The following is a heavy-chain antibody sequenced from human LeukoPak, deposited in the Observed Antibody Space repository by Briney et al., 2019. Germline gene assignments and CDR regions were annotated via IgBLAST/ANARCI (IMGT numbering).Heavy chain of an antibody. V-gene: IGHV1-8*01. D-gene: IGHD2-21*01. J-gene: IGHJ6*02. CDR3: AREHIVTRPGGYYYYGMDV. CDR2: MNPNSGNT. CDR1: GYTFTSYD. Sequence: GASVKVSCKAPGYTFTSYDINWVRQATGQGLEWMGWMNPNSGNTGYAQKFQGRVTMTRNTSISTAYMELSSLRSEDTAVYYCAREHIVTRPGGYYYYGMDVWGQGTTVTVSS.